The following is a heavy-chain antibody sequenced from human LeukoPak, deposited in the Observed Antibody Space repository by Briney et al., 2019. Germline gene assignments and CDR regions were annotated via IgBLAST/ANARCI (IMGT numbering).Heavy chain of an antibody. J-gene: IGHJ4*02. V-gene: IGHV3-9*01. Sequence: GGSLRLSCAASGFTFDDYAMHWVRQAPGKGLEWVSGISWNSGSIGYADSVKGRFTISRDNAKNSLYLRMNSLRAEDTALYYCAKDFCSGGSCPGAFDYWGQGTLVTVSS. CDR2: ISWNSGSI. D-gene: IGHD2-15*01. CDR1: GFTFDDYA. CDR3: AKDFCSGGSCPGAFDY.